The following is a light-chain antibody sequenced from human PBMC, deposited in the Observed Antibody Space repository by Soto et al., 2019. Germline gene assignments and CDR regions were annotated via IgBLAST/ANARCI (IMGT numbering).Light chain of an antibody. J-gene: IGLJ1*01. Sequence: QSALTQAPSASGSPGQSVTISCTGTSTDVGGYNSVSWFQHHPGKAPKLMIYEVSKRPSGVPDRFSGSKSGNTASLTISGLQSEDEADYYCCSYAGRYTYVFGTGTKLTVL. CDR1: STDVGGYNS. CDR2: EVS. V-gene: IGLV2-8*01. CDR3: CSYAGRYTYV.